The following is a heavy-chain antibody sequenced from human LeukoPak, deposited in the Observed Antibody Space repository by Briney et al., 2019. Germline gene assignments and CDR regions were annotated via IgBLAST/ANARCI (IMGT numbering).Heavy chain of an antibody. D-gene: IGHD1-1*01. CDR1: GFTFDDYA. J-gene: IGHJ4*02. V-gene: IGHV3-9*01. CDR2: VSWNSGSV. Sequence: GRSLRLSCAASGFTFDDYAMHWVRQAPGKGLEWVSGVSWNSGSVGYADSVKGRFTISRDNAKNSLYLQMNSLRVEDTALYHCAKDVGRLERNPDYWGQGTLVTVSS. CDR3: AKDVGRLERNPDY.